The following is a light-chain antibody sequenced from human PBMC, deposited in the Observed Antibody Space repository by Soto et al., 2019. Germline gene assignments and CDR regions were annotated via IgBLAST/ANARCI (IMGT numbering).Light chain of an antibody. CDR2: EVS. CDR1: SSDVGGHNF. V-gene: IGLV2-14*01. Sequence: QPVLTQPASVSGSLGQSITISCTGTSSDVGGHNFVSWYQQHPGKAPKVIIFEVSNRPSGVSNRFSGSKSGNTASLTLSGLQAEDEDDYYCNSYTSSAARVFGTGTKLTVL. J-gene: IGLJ1*01. CDR3: NSYTSSAARV.